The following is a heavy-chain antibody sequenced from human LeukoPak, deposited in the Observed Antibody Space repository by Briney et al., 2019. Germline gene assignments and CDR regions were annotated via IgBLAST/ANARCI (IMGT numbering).Heavy chain of an antibody. Sequence: PGGSLRLSCAASGFTLSTYAMAWVRQAPGKGLEWVSSICKTGRATCYADSVKGRFTISRDISKDTLYLQMNSLRAEDTAVYYCAKPYSSGSDSSYPTFDYWGQGSLVTVSS. CDR1: GFTLSTYA. V-gene: IGHV3-23*01. J-gene: IGHJ4*02. CDR3: AKPYSSGSDSSYPTFDY. CDR2: ICKTGRAT. D-gene: IGHD3-10*01.